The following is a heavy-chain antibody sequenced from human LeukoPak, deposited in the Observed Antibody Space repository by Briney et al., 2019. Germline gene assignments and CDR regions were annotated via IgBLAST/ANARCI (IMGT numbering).Heavy chain of an antibody. D-gene: IGHD2-21*01. CDR1: GFTFSGSG. J-gene: IGHJ4*02. V-gene: IGHV3-30*02. CDR2: IRYDGSNK. CDR3: ARLVVSGDFYY. Sequence: GGSLRLSCAASGFTFSGSGMHWLRQAPGKGLAWVTFIRYDGSNKYYTDSVKGRFTISRDNSKNTLYLQMDSLRAEDTAVYYCARLVVSGDFYYWGQGTLVTVSS.